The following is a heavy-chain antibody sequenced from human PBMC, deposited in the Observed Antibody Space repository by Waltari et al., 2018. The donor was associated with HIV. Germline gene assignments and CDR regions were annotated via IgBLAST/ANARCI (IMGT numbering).Heavy chain of an antibody. V-gene: IGHV4-39*07. CDR2: IYYSGST. D-gene: IGHD3-9*01. CDR3: ARAGTYDILTGYLNWFDP. Sequence: QLQLQESGPGLVKPSETLSLTCTVSGGSISSSSYYWGWIRQPPGKGLEWIGSIYYSGSTYYNPSLKSRVTISVDTSKNQFSLKLSSVTAADTAVYYCARAGTYDILTGYLNWFDPWGQGTLVTVSS. J-gene: IGHJ5*02. CDR1: GGSISSSSYY.